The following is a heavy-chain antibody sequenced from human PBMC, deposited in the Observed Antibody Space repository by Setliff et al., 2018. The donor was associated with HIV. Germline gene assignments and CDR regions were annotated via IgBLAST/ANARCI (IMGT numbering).Heavy chain of an antibody. CDR3: ARESYFYYFDY. J-gene: IGHJ4*02. D-gene: IGHD3-10*01. CDR2: IYTSGST. Sequence: PSETLSLTCTVSGGSISSGTYYWSWIRQPAGKGLEWIGRIYTSGSTNYNPSLKSRVTISVDTSKNQLSLKLSSVTAADAAVYYCARESYFYYFDYWGQGTLVTVSS. V-gene: IGHV4-61*02. CDR1: GGSISSGTYY.